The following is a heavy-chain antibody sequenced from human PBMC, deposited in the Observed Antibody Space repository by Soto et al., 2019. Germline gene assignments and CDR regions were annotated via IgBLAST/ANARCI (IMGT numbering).Heavy chain of an antibody. CDR1: GYTFTSYA. Sequence: GASVKVSCKASGYTFTSYAMHWVRQAPGQRLEWMGWINAGNGNTKYSQKFQGRVTITRDTSASTAYIELSSLRSEDTAVYYCARDHRYCSGGSCYPSSRFFDYWGQGTLVTVSS. J-gene: IGHJ4*02. CDR3: ARDHRYCSGGSCYPSSRFFDY. D-gene: IGHD2-15*01. CDR2: INAGNGNT. V-gene: IGHV1-3*01.